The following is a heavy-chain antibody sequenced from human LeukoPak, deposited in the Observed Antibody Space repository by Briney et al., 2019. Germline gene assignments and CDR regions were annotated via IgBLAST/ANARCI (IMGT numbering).Heavy chain of an antibody. CDR2: ISGSGGST. V-gene: IGHV3-23*01. J-gene: IGHJ5*02. Sequence: GGSLRLSCAASGFTFSSYAMSWVRQAPGKGLEWVSAISGSGGSTYYADSVKGRFTISRDNSKNTLYLQMNSLRAEDTAVYYCAKDRRYSGGVRWFDPWGQGTLVTVSS. CDR3: AKDRRYSGGVRWFDP. CDR1: GFTFSSYA. D-gene: IGHD1-26*01.